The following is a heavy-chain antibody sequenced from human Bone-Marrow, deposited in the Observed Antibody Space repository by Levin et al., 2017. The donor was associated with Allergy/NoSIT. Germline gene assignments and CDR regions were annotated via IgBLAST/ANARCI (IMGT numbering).Heavy chain of an antibody. D-gene: IGHD6-13*01. CDR1: GGSISSSSYY. CDR3: ARRGSSGPIDY. V-gene: IGHV4-39*01. CDR2: IYYSGST. J-gene: IGHJ4*02. Sequence: SETLSLTCTVSGGSISSSSYYWGWIRQPPGKGLEWIGSIYYSGSTYYNPSLKSRVTISVDTSKNQFSLKLSSVTAADTAVYYCARRGSSGPIDYWGQGTLVTVSS.